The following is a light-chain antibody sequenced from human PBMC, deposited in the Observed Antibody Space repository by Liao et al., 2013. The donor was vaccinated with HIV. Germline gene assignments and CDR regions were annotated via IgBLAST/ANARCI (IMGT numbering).Light chain of an antibody. J-gene: IGLJ1*01. CDR1: KLGSKY. CDR3: QAWDSSTNYV. CDR2: QDT. Sequence: SSELTQPPSVSVSPGQTATITCSGDKLGSKYASWYQQRPGQSPILVIYQDTKRPSGISDRFSGSNSGNTATLTISGTQALDEADYYCQAWDSSTNYVFGTGTPGHRP. V-gene: IGLV3-1*01.